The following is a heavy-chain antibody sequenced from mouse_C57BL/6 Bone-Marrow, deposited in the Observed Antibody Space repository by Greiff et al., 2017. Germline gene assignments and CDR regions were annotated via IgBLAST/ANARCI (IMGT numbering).Heavy chain of an antibody. CDR1: GYTFTSYW. D-gene: IGHD1-1*01. J-gene: IGHJ4*01. V-gene: IGHV1-59*01. CDR3: ARAHYYGSHYYYAMDY. Sequence: QVQLKQPGAELVRPGTSVKLSCTASGYTFTSYWMHWVQQSPGQGLEWIGLIDPSDSYTNYNQKFKGKATLTVDTSSSTAYMQLSSLTSEDSAVYYCARAHYYGSHYYYAMDYWGQGTTVTVSS. CDR2: IDPSDSYT.